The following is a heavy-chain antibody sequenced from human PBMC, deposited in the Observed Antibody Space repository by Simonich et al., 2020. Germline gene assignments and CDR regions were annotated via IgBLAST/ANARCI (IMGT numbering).Heavy chain of an antibody. J-gene: IGHJ6*02. CDR3: ARWRAVAGTGAYGMDV. V-gene: IGHV3-21*01. D-gene: IGHD6-19*01. CDR2: ISSNSRYI. Sequence: EVQLVESGGGLVKPGGSLRLSCAASGFTFSSYSMNWVRQAPGKGLEWVSSISSNSRYIYYADAGKDRVTISRDNAKNSLYLQRNSRRAEDTAVYYCARWRAVAGTGAYGMDVWGQGTTVTVSS. CDR1: GFTFSSYS.